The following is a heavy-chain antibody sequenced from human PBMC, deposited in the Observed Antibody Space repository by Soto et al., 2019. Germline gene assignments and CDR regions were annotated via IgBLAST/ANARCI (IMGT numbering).Heavy chain of an antibody. Sequence: EVQLVESGGGLVQPGGSLKLSCAASEFTFSDSGMHWVRQASGKGLEWVGRIRTKANSYATDYAASVKGRFTISRDDSKNTTYLQMNSLKTEDTAVYYCTGNGDYVWGMDVWGQGTTVTVSS. J-gene: IGHJ6*02. CDR2: IRTKANSYAT. D-gene: IGHD4-17*01. V-gene: IGHV3-73*02. CDR3: TGNGDYVWGMDV. CDR1: EFTFSDSG.